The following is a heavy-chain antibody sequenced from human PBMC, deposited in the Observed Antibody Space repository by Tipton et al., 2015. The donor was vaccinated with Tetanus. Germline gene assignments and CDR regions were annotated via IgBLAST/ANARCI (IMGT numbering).Heavy chain of an antibody. V-gene: IGHV4-30-2*01. CDR3: VRAPYNSPGKYYFDY. Sequence: LRLSCAVSGDSISSAGYSWSWIRQPPGKGLEWIGFIYHTGGTYYNPSLKSRVTISVDRSSDQFSLRLTSVTAADTAIYYCVRAPYNSPGKYYFDYWGQGTLVTVSS. J-gene: IGHJ4*02. CDR1: GDSISSAGYS. CDR2: IYHTGGT. D-gene: IGHD1-1*01.